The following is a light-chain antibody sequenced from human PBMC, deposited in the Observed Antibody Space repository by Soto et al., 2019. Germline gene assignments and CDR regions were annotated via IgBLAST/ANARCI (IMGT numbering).Light chain of an antibody. CDR3: QQYNNWPPGT. Sequence: EIVMTQSPASLSVSPGERATLSCRARQSVSSNLAWYQQKPGQAPRLLIYGASTRATGIPARFSGSGSGTEFTLTISILQSEDFAVYYCQQYNNWPPGTFGQGTKVDIK. J-gene: IGKJ1*01. CDR1: QSVSSN. V-gene: IGKV3-15*01. CDR2: GAS.